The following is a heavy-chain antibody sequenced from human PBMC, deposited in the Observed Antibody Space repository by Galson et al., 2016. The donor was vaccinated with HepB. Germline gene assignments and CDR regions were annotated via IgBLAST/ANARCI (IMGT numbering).Heavy chain of an antibody. D-gene: IGHD1-26*01. CDR3: AKDAGLLDWYFDF. CDR2: STSRSSTI. V-gene: IGHV3-48*01. J-gene: IGHJ2*01. CDR1: GFTFSSYS. Sequence: SLRLSCAASGFTFSSYSMNWGRQAPGKGLEWVSYSTSRSSTIYYTDSVKGRFTISRDNAKNSLYLQMNSLRADDTAVYYCAKDAGLLDWYFDFWGRGTLVTVSS.